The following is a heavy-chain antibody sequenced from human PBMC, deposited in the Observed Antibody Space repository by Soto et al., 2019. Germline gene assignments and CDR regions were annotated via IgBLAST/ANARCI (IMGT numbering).Heavy chain of an antibody. Sequence: QVQLQESGPGLVKPSQTLSLTCTVSGASISSSAYYWSWVRQPPGKGLEWIGYIFHSASAYYNPSLKSRVTISVDTSKNQFSLKLTSVTAADTAVFYCARYTFGHDREYHYAMDVWGQGTTVTVSS. CDR3: ARYTFGHDREYHYAMDV. CDR1: GASISSSAYY. V-gene: IGHV4-30-4*01. D-gene: IGHD3-10*02. CDR2: IFHSASA. J-gene: IGHJ6*02.